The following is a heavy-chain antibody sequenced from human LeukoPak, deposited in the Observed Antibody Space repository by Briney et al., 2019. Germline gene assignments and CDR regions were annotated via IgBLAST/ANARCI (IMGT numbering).Heavy chain of an antibody. CDR1: EFSFGSNY. Sequence: GGSLRLSCAASEFSFGSNYMTWVRQAPGKGLEWVSLIYSGGSTYYADSVKGRFTISRDNSKNTLYLQMGSLRAEDMAVYYCARAAYCSSTSCYEFDPWGQGSLVTVSS. D-gene: IGHD2-2*01. J-gene: IGHJ5*02. CDR2: IYSGGST. V-gene: IGHV3-66*01. CDR3: ARAAYCSSTSCYEFDP.